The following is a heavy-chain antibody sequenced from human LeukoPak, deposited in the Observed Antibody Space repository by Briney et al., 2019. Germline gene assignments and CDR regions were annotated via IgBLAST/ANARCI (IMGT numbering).Heavy chain of an antibody. D-gene: IGHD6-13*01. Sequence: PGGSLRLSCAASGFTFSSYGMHWVRQAPGKGLEWVAVISYDGSNKYYADSVKGRFTISRDNSKNTLYLQMNSLRAEDTAVYYCARSRLAAAGTGLLYWGQGTLVTVSS. CDR1: GFTFSSYG. J-gene: IGHJ4*02. CDR3: ARSRLAAAGTGLLY. CDR2: ISYDGSNK. V-gene: IGHV3-30*19.